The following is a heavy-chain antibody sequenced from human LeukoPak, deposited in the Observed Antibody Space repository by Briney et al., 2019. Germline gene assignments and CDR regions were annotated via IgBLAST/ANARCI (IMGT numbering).Heavy chain of an antibody. CDR3: AKDYGSGSYFHDAFDI. Sequence: GGSLRLSCAASGFTFSSYGMHWVRQAPGKGLEWVAAIWYDGSIQYYADSVKGRFSISRDNSKNTLYLQMNSLRAEDTAVYYCAKDYGSGSYFHDAFDIWGQGTMVTVSS. CDR2: IWYDGSIQ. V-gene: IGHV3-30*02. CDR1: GFTFSSYG. D-gene: IGHD3-10*01. J-gene: IGHJ3*02.